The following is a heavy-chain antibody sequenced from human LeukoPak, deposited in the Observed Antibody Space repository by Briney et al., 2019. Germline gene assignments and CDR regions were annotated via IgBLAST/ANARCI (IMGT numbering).Heavy chain of an antibody. CDR2: INPNSGGT. Sequence: ASVKVSCKASGYTFTGYYMHWVRQAPGQGLEWMGWINPNSGGTNYAQKFQGRVTMTRDTSISTAYMELSRLRSDDTAVYYCAVLLWFGELSDYWGQGTLVTVSS. CDR1: GYTFTGYY. CDR3: AVLLWFGELSDY. D-gene: IGHD3-10*01. J-gene: IGHJ4*02. V-gene: IGHV1-2*02.